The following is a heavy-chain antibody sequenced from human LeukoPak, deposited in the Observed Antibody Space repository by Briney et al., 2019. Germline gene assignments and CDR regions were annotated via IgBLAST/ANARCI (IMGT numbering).Heavy chain of an antibody. V-gene: IGHV3-23*01. D-gene: IGHD7-27*01. J-gene: IGHJ4*02. CDR2: ISGSDGRL. CDR3: ARLLGSYFDY. CDR1: GFTFSSHA. Sequence: AGGSLRLSCGASGFTFSSHAMSWVRQAPGKGLEWVSAISGSDGRLFYADAVKGRFTISRDNSKNTLYLQMNNLRAEDTAVYYCARLLGSYFDYWGQGTLVIVSS.